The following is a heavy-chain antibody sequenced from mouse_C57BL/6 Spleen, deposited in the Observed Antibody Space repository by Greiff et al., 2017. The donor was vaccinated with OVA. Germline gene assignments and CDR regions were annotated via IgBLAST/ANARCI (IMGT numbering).Heavy chain of an antibody. CDR3: ASLWDGSSSHYFDY. D-gene: IGHD1-1*01. CDR2: IDPSDSYT. CDR1: GYTFTSYW. V-gene: IGHV1-69*01. J-gene: IGHJ2*01. Sequence: VQLQQSGAELVMPGASVKLSCKASGYTFTSYWMHWVKQRPGQGLEWIGEIDPSDSYTNYNQKFKGKSTLTVDKSSSTAYMQLSSLTSEDSAVYYCASLWDGSSSHYFDYWGQGTTLTVSS.